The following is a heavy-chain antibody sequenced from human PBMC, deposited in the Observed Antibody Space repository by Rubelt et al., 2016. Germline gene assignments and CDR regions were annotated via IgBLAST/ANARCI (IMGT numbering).Heavy chain of an antibody. V-gene: IGHV1-18*01. D-gene: IGHD6-13*01. CDR3: ASMYSSSWYRGWFDP. CDR1: GYTFTSYG. CDR2: ISAYNDNT. Sequence: QVQLVQSGAEVKKPGASVKVSCKASGYTFTSYGISWVRQAPGQGLEWMGWISAYNDNTNDAQKRQGRVTMTTDTSTSTADMGLRRLRSDDTAVYYCASMYSSSWYRGWFDPWGQGTLVTVSS. J-gene: IGHJ5*02.